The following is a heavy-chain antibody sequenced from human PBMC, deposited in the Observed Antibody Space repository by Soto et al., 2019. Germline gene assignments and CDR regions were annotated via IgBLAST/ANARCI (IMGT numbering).Heavy chain of an antibody. CDR1: GGTFSSYA. CDR2: IIPIFGTA. D-gene: IGHD3-22*01. Sequence: SVKVSCKASGGTFSSYAISWVRQAPGQGLEWMGGIIPIFGTANYAQKFQGRVTITADESTSTAYMELSSLRSEDTAVYYCARGYYYDSSGYYYVQNYYYGMDVWGQGTTVTV. CDR3: ARGYYYDSSGYYYVQNYYYGMDV. V-gene: IGHV1-69*13. J-gene: IGHJ6*02.